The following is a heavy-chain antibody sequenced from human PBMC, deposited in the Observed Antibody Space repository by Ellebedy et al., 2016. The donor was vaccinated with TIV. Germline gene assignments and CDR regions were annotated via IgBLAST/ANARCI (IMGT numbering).Heavy chain of an antibody. CDR2: ISSSSTYI. CDR3: AGPMVGVAGEIDY. V-gene: IGHV3-21*06. D-gene: IGHD6-19*01. Sequence: GESLKISCAASKFTFSRYSMNWVRQAPGKGLEWVSSISSSSTYIYYADSVKGRFTISRDNTKNSLYLQMNSQRAEDTAVYYCAGPMVGVAGEIDYWGQGTLVTVSS. J-gene: IGHJ4*02. CDR1: KFTFSRYS.